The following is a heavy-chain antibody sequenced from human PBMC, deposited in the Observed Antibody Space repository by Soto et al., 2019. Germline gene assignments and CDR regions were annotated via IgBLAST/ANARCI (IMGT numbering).Heavy chain of an antibody. CDR1: GYTFITYA. V-gene: IGHV1-3*01. CDR3: ARDIFGLTIIGVSDY. Sequence: ASVKVSCKASGYTFITYAMHWVRQAPGQRLEWMGWINAENGNTKYSEKFQGRVTITRDTSASTAYMELSSLRSEDTAVYYCARDIFGLTIIGVSDYWGQRTLVTVSS. J-gene: IGHJ4*02. D-gene: IGHD3-3*01. CDR2: INAENGNT.